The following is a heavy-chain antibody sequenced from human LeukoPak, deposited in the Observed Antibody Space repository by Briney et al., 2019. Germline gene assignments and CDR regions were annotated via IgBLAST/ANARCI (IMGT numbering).Heavy chain of an antibody. CDR2: ISGSGGST. D-gene: IGHD5-18*01. Sequence: PGGSLRLSCAASGFTFSSYAMSWVRQAPGKGLEWVSAISGSGGSTYYADSVKGRFAISRDNSKNTLYLQMNSLRAEDTAVYYCAKVQRGGTAMVNINYWGQGTLVTVSS. V-gene: IGHV3-23*01. CDR1: GFTFSSYA. CDR3: AKVQRGGTAMVNINY. J-gene: IGHJ4*02.